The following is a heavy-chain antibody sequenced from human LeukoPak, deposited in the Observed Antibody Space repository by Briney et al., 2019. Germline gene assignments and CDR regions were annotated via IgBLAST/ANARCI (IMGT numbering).Heavy chain of an antibody. V-gene: IGHV1-46*01. D-gene: IGHD3-10*01. CDR3: ARVLKPVGSYYNNWFDP. Sequence: GASVKVSCKASGYTFTSYYMHWVRQAPGQGLEWMGIINPSGGSTSYAQKFQGRVTMTRDMSTSTVYMELSSLRSEDTAVYYCARVLKPVGSYYNNWFDPWGQGTLVTVSS. J-gene: IGHJ5*02. CDR1: GYTFTSYY. CDR2: INPSGGST.